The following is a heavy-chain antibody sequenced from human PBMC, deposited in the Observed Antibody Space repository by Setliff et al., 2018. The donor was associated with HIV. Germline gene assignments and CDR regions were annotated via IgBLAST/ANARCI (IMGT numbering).Heavy chain of an antibody. CDR2: INAGNGNT. CDR3: ARGTKGVGYDFWSGYHNAFDV. CDR1: GYSFTTYP. V-gene: IGHV1-3*01. J-gene: IGHJ3*01. D-gene: IGHD3-3*01. Sequence: ASVKVSCKASGYSFTTYPIHWVRQAPGQRLEWMGWINAGNGNTKYSQKFQGRVTITRDTSTNTGYMELSSLRSEDTAVYYCARGTKGVGYDFWSGYHNAFDVWGQGTLVT.